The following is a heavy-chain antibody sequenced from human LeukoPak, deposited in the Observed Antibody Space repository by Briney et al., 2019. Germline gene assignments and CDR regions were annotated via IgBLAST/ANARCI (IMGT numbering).Heavy chain of an antibody. CDR2: IYPGDSDT. J-gene: IGHJ5*02. CDR1: GYSFPSYW. Sequence: GESLKISCKGSGYSFPSYWIGWVRQMPGKGLEWMGIIYPGDSDTRYSPSFQGQVTMSADKSISTAYLQWSSLKASDTAMYYCARQRFTMRAYAGNWFDPWGQGTLVTVSS. CDR3: ARQRFTMRAYAGNWFDP. D-gene: IGHD3-10*01. V-gene: IGHV5-51*01.